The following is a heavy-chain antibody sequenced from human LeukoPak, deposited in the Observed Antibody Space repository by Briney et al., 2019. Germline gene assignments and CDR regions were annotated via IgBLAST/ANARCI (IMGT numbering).Heavy chain of an antibody. CDR2: IFPGDSDT. CDR3: ARSGVPGAMAWFDP. Sequence: GESLKISCKGSGYSFATYWIGWVRQMPGKGLEWMGIIFPGDSDTRYSPSFQGQVTISADKSISTAYLQWRSLKASDTAMYYCARSGVPGAMAWFDPWGQGTLVTVSS. CDR1: GYSFATYW. V-gene: IGHV5-51*01. D-gene: IGHD2-2*01. J-gene: IGHJ5*02.